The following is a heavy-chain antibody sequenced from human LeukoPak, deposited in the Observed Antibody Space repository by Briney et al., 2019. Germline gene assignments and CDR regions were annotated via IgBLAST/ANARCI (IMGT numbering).Heavy chain of an antibody. D-gene: IGHD3-3*01. CDR3: ARLSGAIFGVVITLNYFDY. CDR2: IYYSGST. Sequence: PSETLSLTCTVSGGSISSSSYYWGWIRQPPGKGLEWIGSIYYSGSTYYNPSLKSRVTISVDTSKNQFSLKLSSVTAADTAVYYCARLSGAIFGVVITLNYFDYWGQGTLVTVSS. V-gene: IGHV4-39*01. CDR1: GGSISSSSYY. J-gene: IGHJ4*02.